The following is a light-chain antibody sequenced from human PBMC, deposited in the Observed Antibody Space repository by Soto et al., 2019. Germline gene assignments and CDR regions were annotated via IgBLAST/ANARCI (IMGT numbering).Light chain of an antibody. CDR2: AAS. J-gene: IGKJ1*01. CDR3: QQYADWPKT. CDR1: QSVSDR. V-gene: IGKV3-15*01. Sequence: EIVMTQSPDTLSVSPGERATLSCMASQSVSDRVVWYQQRSGQAPSLLIYAASTRAAGVPARFSGSGSGTEFTLTISSLQSEDFAVYFCQQYADWPKTFGQGTKVDIK.